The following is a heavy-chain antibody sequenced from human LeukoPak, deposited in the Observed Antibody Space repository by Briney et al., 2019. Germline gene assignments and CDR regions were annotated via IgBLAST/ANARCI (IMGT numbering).Heavy chain of an antibody. J-gene: IGHJ2*01. CDR1: GFTFSSYA. CDR2: ISGSGLRR. Sequence: YPGGSLRLSCAASGFTFSSYAMSWVRQAPGKGLGWVSDISGSGLRRNYADSVKGRFTISRDNSKNTLYLQMNSLRAEDTAVYYCAKAGVAQPLYWYFDLWGRGTLVTVSS. V-gene: IGHV3-23*01. CDR3: AKAGVAQPLYWYFDL. D-gene: IGHD3-3*01.